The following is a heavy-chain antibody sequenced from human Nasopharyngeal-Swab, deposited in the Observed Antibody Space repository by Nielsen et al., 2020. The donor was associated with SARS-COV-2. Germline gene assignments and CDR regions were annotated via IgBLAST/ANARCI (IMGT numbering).Heavy chain of an antibody. V-gene: IGHV3-21*01. CDR3: ARDDRYSYGSGALEG. D-gene: IGHD5-18*01. CDR2: ISSSSSYI. Sequence: GESLKTSCAASGFTFSSYSMNWVRQAPGKGLEWVSSISSSSSYIYYADSVKGRFTISRDNAKDSLYLQMNSLRAEDTAVYYCARDDRYSYGSGALEGWGQGTLVTVSS. J-gene: IGHJ4*02. CDR1: GFTFSSYS.